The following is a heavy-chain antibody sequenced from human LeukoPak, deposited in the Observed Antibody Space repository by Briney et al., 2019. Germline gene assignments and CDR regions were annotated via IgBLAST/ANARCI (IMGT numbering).Heavy chain of an antibody. V-gene: IGHV4-39*01. CDR3: ARHLSGTTMAHYFDH. Sequence: SSETLSLTCTVSGASISSGRNYWGWIRQSPGEGLEWIASIYSSGNTYYNPSLQSRVSVSVDTSKNQFSVRLSSLTAADTAVYYCARHLSGTTMAHYFDHWGQGTVVTVSS. J-gene: IGHJ4*02. D-gene: IGHD1-1*01. CDR1: GASISSGRNY. CDR2: IYSSGNT.